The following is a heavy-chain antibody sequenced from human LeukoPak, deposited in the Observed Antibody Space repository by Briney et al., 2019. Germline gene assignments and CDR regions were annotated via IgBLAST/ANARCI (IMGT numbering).Heavy chain of an antibody. J-gene: IGHJ4*02. CDR3: VAGTELVY. CDR2: ISSTTTIT. D-gene: IGHD6-19*01. CDR1: GFTFSSYA. Sequence: GGSLRLSCAASGFTFSSYAMHWVRQAPGKGLEWISYISSTTTITYYADSVKGRFIISRDNAKNSLFMEMNSLRDEATAVYYCVAGTELVYWGQGTLVTVSS. V-gene: IGHV3-48*02.